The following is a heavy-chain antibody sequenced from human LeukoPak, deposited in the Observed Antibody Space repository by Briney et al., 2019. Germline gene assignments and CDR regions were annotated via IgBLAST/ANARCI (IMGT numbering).Heavy chain of an antibody. CDR2: ISSSGSTI. D-gene: IGHD5-18*01. CDR1: GFTFSSYE. Sequence: GGSLRLSCAASGFTFSSYEMNWVCQAPGKGLEWVSYISSSGSTIYYADSVKGRFTISRDNAKNSLYLQMNSLRAEDTAVYYCARDERGYSYGNYFDYWGQGTLVTVSS. CDR3: ARDERGYSYGNYFDY. V-gene: IGHV3-48*03. J-gene: IGHJ4*02.